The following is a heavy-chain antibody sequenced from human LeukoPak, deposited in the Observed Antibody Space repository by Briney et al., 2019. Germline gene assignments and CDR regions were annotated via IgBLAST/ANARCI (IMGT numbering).Heavy chain of an antibody. CDR2: IYADDSDT. V-gene: IGHV5-51*01. D-gene: IGHD2-21*02. CDR1: GYSFNTNW. J-gene: IGHJ6*03. CDR3: AKLDALVTPSATTNYYHLDV. Sequence: GEPLKISCRGSGYSFNTNWISWVRQRPDKGLEWRGIIYADDSDTKYSPSFRGQVTISVDKSISTTYLQWSGLKASDTAIYYCAKLDALVTPSATTNYYHLDVWGKGTTLTVSS.